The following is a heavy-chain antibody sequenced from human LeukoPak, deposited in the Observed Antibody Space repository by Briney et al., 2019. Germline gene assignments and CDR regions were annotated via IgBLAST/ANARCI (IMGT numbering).Heavy chain of an antibody. V-gene: IGHV4-61*01. Sequence: SETLSLTCTVSGDSVSNDRYYWTWIRQSPGKGLEWIAYIRYSGHTNYNPSLGTRVTISLDASKNQLSLRLYSVTAADTAMYYCARYNWNTWFDPWGQGALVTVSS. CDR1: GDSVSNDRYY. D-gene: IGHD1-1*01. CDR3: ARYNWNTWFDP. J-gene: IGHJ5*02. CDR2: IRYSGHT.